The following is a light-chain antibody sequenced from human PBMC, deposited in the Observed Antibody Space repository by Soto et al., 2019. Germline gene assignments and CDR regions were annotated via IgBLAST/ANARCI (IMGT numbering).Light chain of an antibody. CDR2: AAS. CDR3: LQHNSLPLT. Sequence: DIQMTQSPSSLSASVGDRVTITCRASQGIRNALVWYQQKPGKAPKRLIYAASSLPSGVPSRFSGTGAGTEFTLTINSLQPDDFATYYCLQHNSLPLTFGQGTKLEIK. V-gene: IGKV1-17*01. J-gene: IGKJ2*01. CDR1: QGIRNA.